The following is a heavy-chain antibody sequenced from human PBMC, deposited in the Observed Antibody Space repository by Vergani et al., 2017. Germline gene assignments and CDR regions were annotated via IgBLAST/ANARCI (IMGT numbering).Heavy chain of an antibody. D-gene: IGHD6-13*01. CDR2: MNPNSGNT. CDR3: AGEPRYGYSSSWYWFDS. CDR1: GYTFTSYD. J-gene: IGHJ5*01. V-gene: IGHV1-8*01. Sequence: QVQLVQSGAEVKKPGASVKVSCKASGYTFTSYDINWVRQATGQGLEWMGWMNPNSGNTGYAQKFQGRVTMTRNTSISTAYMELSSLRSEDTAVYYCAGEPRYGYSSSWYWFDSWGQGTLVTVSS.